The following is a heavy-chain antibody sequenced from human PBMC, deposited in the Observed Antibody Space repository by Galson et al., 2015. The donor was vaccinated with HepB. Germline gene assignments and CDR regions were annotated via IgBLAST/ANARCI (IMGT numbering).Heavy chain of an antibody. V-gene: IGHV3-21*01. Sequence: SLRLSCAASGFTFSSYSMNWVRQAPGKGLEWVSSISSSSSYIYYADSVKGRFTISRDNAKNSLYLQMNSLRAEDTAVYYCARTPRRRSDGFLIFDYWGQGTLVTVSS. J-gene: IGHJ4*02. CDR1: GFTFSSYS. CDR3: ARTPRRRSDGFLIFDY. D-gene: IGHD2-15*01. CDR2: ISSSSSYI.